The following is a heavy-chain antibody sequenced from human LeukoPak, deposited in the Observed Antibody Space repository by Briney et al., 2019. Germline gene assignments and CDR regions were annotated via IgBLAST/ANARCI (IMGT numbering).Heavy chain of an antibody. CDR2: IYTSGST. D-gene: IGHD3-16*01. CDR3: ARGVKRPRGEDAFDI. J-gene: IGHJ3*02. V-gene: IGHV4-61*02. Sequence: SETLSLTCTVSGGSISSGSYYWSWIRQPAGKGLEWIGRIYTSGSTNYNPSLKSRVTISVDTSKNQFSLKLSSVTAADTAVYYCARGVKRPRGEDAFDIWGQGTMVTVSS. CDR1: GGSISSGSYY.